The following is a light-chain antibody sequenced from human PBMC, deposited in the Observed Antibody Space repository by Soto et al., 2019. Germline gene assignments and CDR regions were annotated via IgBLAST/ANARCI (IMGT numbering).Light chain of an antibody. V-gene: IGLV2-14*03. Sequence: QCALTQPASVSGSPGQSITISCTGTSSDVGAYNFVSWHQQHPGKAPKLMIYNVYDRPSGISYRFSGSKSGNTASLTISGPQGEDEADYYCSAYTVSRTYVFGTGTKVTVL. CDR1: SSDVGAYNF. CDR2: NVY. CDR3: SAYTVSRTYV. J-gene: IGLJ1*01.